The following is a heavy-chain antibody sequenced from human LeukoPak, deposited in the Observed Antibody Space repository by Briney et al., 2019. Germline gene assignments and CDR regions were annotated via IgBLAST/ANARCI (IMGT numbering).Heavy chain of an antibody. Sequence: GGSLRLSCAASGFTFSSYSMNWVRQATGKGLEWVSYISSSSSTIYYADSVKGRFTISRDNAKNSLYLQMNSLRAEDTAVYYCARVGDRHAFDIWGQGTMVTVSS. D-gene: IGHD3-16*01. CDR3: ARVGDRHAFDI. J-gene: IGHJ3*02. CDR2: ISSSSSTI. CDR1: GFTFSSYS. V-gene: IGHV3-48*04.